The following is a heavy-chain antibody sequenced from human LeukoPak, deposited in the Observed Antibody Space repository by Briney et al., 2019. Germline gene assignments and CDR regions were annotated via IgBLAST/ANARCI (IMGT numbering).Heavy chain of an antibody. J-gene: IGHJ4*02. D-gene: IGHD3-10*01. CDR3: ARVGREGYYFDY. Sequence: GGSLRLSCAASGFTFDDYGMSWVRQAPGKGLEWVSDINWNGGSTGYADSVKGRFTISRDNAKNSLYLQMNSLRAEDTALYYCARVGREGYYFDYWGQGTLVTVSS. V-gene: IGHV3-20*04. CDR2: INWNGGST. CDR1: GFTFDDYG.